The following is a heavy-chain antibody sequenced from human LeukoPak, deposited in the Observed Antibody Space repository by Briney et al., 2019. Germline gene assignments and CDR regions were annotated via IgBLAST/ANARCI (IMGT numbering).Heavy chain of an antibody. V-gene: IGHV1-46*01. CDR3: AREGYGSRYYYGMDV. J-gene: IGHJ6*02. CDR2: INPSGGST. D-gene: IGHD5-18*01. CDR1: GYTFTSYY. Sequence: ASVKVSCKASGYTFTSYYMHWVRQAPGQGLEWMGIINPSGGSTSYAQKFQGRVTMTRDTSTSTVYMELSSLRSEDTAVYYCAREGYGSRYYYGMDVWGQGTMVTVSS.